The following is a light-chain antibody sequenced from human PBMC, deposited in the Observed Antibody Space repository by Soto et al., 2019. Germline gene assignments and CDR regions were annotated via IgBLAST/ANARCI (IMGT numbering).Light chain of an antibody. V-gene: IGLV7-43*01. Sequence: QTVVTQEPSLTVSPGGTVTLTCASSTGAVTSGFYPNWFQQKPGQAPTSLIYSTSNKHSWTPGRFSGSLLGGKAALTLSGVQPEEEAEYYCLLYFGGTRVFGGGTKLTVL. J-gene: IGLJ3*02. CDR3: LLYFGGTRV. CDR1: TGAVTSGFY. CDR2: STS.